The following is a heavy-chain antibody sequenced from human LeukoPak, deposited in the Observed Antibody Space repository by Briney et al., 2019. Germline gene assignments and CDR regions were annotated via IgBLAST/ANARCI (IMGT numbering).Heavy chain of an antibody. Sequence: GGSPRLSCAASGFTFSSYGMHWVHQAPGKGLEWVAVISYDGSNKYYADSVKGGFTISRDNSKNTLYLQTNSLRAEDTAVYYCAREEGGVLVYWGQGTLVTVSS. J-gene: IGHJ4*02. CDR2: ISYDGSNK. CDR3: AREEGGVLVY. CDR1: GFTFSSYG. V-gene: IGHV3-30*03. D-gene: IGHD4/OR15-4a*01.